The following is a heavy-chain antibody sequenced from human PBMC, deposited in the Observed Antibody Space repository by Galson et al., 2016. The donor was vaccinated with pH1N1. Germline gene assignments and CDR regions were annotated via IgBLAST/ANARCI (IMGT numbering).Heavy chain of an antibody. CDR2: INEDGSKI. D-gene: IGHD5-12*01. CDR1: GFSLSSFW. V-gene: IGHV3-7*01. CDR3: ARSIGNIGAH. Sequence: SLRLSCAASGFSLSSFWMTWVRQAPEKGLEWVANINEDGSKIYYVDSVKGRFTISRDNAKNPLYLQMNSLRAEDTAVYYCARSIGNIGAHWGQGTLVTASS. J-gene: IGHJ4*02.